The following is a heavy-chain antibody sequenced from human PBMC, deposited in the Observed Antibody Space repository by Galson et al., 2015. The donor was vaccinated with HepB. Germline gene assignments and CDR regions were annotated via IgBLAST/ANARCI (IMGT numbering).Heavy chain of an antibody. J-gene: IGHJ5*02. CDR3: ARWHSSTETNWFDP. CDR1: GSSMSSYF. CDR2: IYYRGTI. Sequence: ETLSLTCTVSGSSMSSYFWSWIRQSPGKGLEWIGYIYYRGTINYNPSLKSRVTISVDTSRNQFSLKLSSVTAADTAVYYCARWHSSTETNWFDPWGPGTLVTVSS. V-gene: IGHV4-59*01. D-gene: IGHD2-2*01.